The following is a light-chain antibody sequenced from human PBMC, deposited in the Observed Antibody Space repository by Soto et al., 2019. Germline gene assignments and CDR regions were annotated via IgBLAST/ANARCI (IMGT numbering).Light chain of an antibody. CDR2: DAS. Sequence: DIQMTQSPSTLSASVGDRVTISCRASQSFSGMLAWYQQKPGKAPKLLIYDASSLESGVPSRFSGSGSGTEFTLTISSLQPDDFATYFCQQYHSYWTFGQGTKVEIK. V-gene: IGKV1-5*01. J-gene: IGKJ1*01. CDR3: QQYHSYWT. CDR1: QSFSGM.